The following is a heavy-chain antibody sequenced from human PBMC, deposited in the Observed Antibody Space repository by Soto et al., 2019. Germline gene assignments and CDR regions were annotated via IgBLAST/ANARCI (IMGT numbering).Heavy chain of an antibody. D-gene: IGHD4-17*01. J-gene: IGHJ5*02. CDR2: ISSSSSTI. CDR3: ARETYGDYLNWFDP. Sequence: EVQLVESGGGLVQPGGSPRLSCAASGFTFSSYSMNWVRQAPGKGLEWVSYISSSSSTIYYADSVKGRFTISRDNAKNSLYLQMNSLRDEDTAVYYCARETYGDYLNWFDPWGQGTLVTVSS. CDR1: GFTFSSYS. V-gene: IGHV3-48*02.